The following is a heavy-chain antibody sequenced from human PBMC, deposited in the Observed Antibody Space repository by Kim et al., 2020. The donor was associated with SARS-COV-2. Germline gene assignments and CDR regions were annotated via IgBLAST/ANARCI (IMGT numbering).Heavy chain of an antibody. J-gene: IGHJ6*02. CDR3: AIDLSGHNFYGHYGLVV. Sequence: GGSLRLSCAASGFIFSNCGMQWLRQAPGKGLEWVAVISFDGGNKYYGDSVKGRFTISRDNSKNTLYLQMNSLRAEDTAVYYCAIDLSGHNFYGHYGLVVWGQGTTVTVSS. D-gene: IGHD5-12*01. V-gene: IGHV3-33*05. CDR1: GFIFSNCG. CDR2: ISFDGGNK.